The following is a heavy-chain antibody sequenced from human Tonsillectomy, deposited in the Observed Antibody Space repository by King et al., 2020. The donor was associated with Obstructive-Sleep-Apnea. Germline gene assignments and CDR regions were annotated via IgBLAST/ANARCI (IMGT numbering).Heavy chain of an antibody. Sequence: VQLQESGPGLVKPSQTLSLTCTVSGAPISNSDNSWGGIPKPPGKGLEWIGYIYYSGSLYYNPSLKSRVSISLHTSKNQFFLNLNSVTAADTAVYFCARVPIVTTIQGAFDVWGQGTMVTVSS. CDR1: GAPISNSDNS. CDR2: IYYSGSL. J-gene: IGHJ3*01. D-gene: IGHD4-17*01. CDR3: ARVPIVTTIQGAFDV. V-gene: IGHV4-30-4*01.